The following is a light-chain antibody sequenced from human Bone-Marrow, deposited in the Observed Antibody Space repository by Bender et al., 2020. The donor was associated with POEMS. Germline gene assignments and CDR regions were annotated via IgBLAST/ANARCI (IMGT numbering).Light chain of an antibody. Sequence: QSVVTQPPSLSEAPRQRVTISCSGSSSNIGNHGVNWYQQLPGEAPKLLIYYDDLLTPGVSDRFSASKSDTEASLAISERQSEDEAVYYCAAWDDSLSGWVFGGGTKLTVL. CDR2: YDD. V-gene: IGLV1-36*01. CDR1: SSNIGNHG. CDR3: AAWDDSLSGWV. J-gene: IGLJ3*02.